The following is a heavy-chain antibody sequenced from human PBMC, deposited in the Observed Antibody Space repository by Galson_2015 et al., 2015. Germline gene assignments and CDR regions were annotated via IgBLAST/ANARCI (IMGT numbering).Heavy chain of an antibody. CDR2: ISGSGGST. CDR1: GFTFRSYA. V-gene: IGHV3-23*01. J-gene: IGHJ4*02. D-gene: IGHD6-19*01. Sequence: SLRLSCAASGFTFRSYAMSWVRQAPGKGLEWVSSISGSGGSTDYAGSVKGRFTISRDNSKNTLYLQMNGLRAEDTAVYYCAKVGYSSGWSDYWGQGTLVAVSS. CDR3: AKVGYSSGWSDY.